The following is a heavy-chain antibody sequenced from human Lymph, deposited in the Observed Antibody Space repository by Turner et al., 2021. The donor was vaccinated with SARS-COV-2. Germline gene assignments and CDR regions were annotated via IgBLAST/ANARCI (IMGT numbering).Heavy chain of an antibody. Sequence: VQLVQSGAEVKKHGESLKILCQCSGYSFTDYWIGWGRQMPGKGLEWMGIIYPGDSDTRYSPSFQGQVTISADKSISTAYLQWSSLKASDTAMYYCARKGSNSYYFDYWGQGTLVTVSS. CDR3: ARKGSNSYYFDY. V-gene: IGHV5-51*01. J-gene: IGHJ4*02. D-gene: IGHD6-6*01. CDR1: GYSFTDYW. CDR2: IYPGDSDT.